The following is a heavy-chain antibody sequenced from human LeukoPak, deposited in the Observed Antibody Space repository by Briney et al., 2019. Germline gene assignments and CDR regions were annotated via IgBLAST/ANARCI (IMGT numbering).Heavy chain of an antibody. Sequence: GGSLRLSCAASGFTFDHYGMSWVRQAPGKGLEWVTGINWNGGSTVYADSVKGRFTVSRDNAKNSLYLRMNSLRAEDTALYYCARESGYSGYEYYYYMDVWGKGTTVTVSS. V-gene: IGHV3-20*04. CDR1: GFTFDHYG. D-gene: IGHD5-12*01. CDR2: INWNGGST. CDR3: ARESGYSGYEYYYYMDV. J-gene: IGHJ6*03.